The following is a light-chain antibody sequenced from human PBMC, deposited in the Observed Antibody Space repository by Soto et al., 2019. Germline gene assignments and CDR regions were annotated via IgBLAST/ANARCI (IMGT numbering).Light chain of an antibody. V-gene: IGKV1-27*01. J-gene: IGKJ1*01. CDR1: QDISHF. Sequence: DIQMTQSPSSLSASVGDRATFTCRASQDISHFLAWYQQRPGKVPKLLIYGAATLQLGVPSRFSGSGSGTDFTLTISSLQPEDVATYYCQQYNKDTPGTFGQGTKVDIK. CDR3: QQYNKDTPGT. CDR2: GAA.